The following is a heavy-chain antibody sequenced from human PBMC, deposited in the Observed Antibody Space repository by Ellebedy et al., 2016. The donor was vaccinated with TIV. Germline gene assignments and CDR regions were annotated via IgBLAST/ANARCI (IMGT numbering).Heavy chain of an antibody. D-gene: IGHD5-18*01. V-gene: IGHV4-59*08. J-gene: IGHJ4*02. CDR1: GGSIGTYS. CDR3: ARRGYSYGHYYYFDY. Sequence: MPSETLSLTCAVSGGSIGTYSWSWLRQPPGQPLEWIGYIYYTGSTNYNPSLDSRVSMSVDTSNNQFSLSLTFVTAADTAVYYCARRGYSYGHYYYFDYWGQGALVTVSS. CDR2: IYYTGST.